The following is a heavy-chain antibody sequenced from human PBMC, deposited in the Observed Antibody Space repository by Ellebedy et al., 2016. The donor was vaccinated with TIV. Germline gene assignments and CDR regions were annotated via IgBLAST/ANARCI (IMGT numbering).Heavy chain of an antibody. CDR3: ARDAMIWIFDS. CDR1: GFTFSSYS. J-gene: IGHJ4*02. Sequence: PGGSLRLSCAASGFTFSSYSMNWVRQAPGKGREWVSYIGNSDTKYYADSVRGRFTISRDKAKKSVYLQMNSLRVEDTGVYYCARDAMIWIFDSWGQGTLVTVSS. D-gene: IGHD3-22*01. CDR2: IGNSDTK. V-gene: IGHV3-48*01.